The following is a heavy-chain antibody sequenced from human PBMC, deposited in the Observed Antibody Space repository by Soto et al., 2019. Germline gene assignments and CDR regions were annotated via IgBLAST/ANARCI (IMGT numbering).Heavy chain of an antibody. V-gene: IGHV3-23*01. D-gene: IGHD3-3*01. CDR3: AKAPRTYDFPYYVDS. CDR2: VSGGGGDT. CDR1: GFTLSSYA. J-gene: IGHJ4*02. Sequence: EMQLLESGGGLVQPGGSLRLTCTASGFTLSSYAMNWVRQAPGEGLEWVSAVSGGGGDTYYADSVKGRFTISRDNSKDTLYLQMSSLRAEDTAVYYCAKAPRTYDFPYYVDSWGQGTLVTVSS.